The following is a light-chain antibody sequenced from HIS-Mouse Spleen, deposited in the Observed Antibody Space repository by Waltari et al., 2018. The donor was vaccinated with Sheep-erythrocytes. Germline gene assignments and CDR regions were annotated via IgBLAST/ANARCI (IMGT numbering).Light chain of an antibody. CDR2: SNN. CDR3: AAWDDSLNGRV. CDR1: SPNIGSNH. J-gene: IGLJ3*02. Sequence: QSVLTQPPSASGTPGQRVTISCSGSSPNIGSNHVNWYQQLPGTAPKLLIYSNNQRPSGVPDRFSGSKSGTSASLAISGLQSEDEADYYCAAWDDSLNGRVFGGGTKLTVL. V-gene: IGLV1-44*01.